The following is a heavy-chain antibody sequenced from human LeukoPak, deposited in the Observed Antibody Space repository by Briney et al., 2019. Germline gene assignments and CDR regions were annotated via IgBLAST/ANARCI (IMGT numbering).Heavy chain of an antibody. CDR2: IYYSGST. V-gene: IGHV4-31*03. D-gene: IGHD2-2*02. J-gene: IGHJ5*02. CDR3: ARGGQLLYDWFDP. Sequence: TLSLTCTVSGGSISSGGYYWSWIRQHPGRGLEWIGHIYYSGSTYYNPSLKSRVTISVDTSKNQFSLKLSSVTAADTAVYYCARGGQLLYDWFDPWGQGTLVTVSS. CDR1: GGSISSGGYY.